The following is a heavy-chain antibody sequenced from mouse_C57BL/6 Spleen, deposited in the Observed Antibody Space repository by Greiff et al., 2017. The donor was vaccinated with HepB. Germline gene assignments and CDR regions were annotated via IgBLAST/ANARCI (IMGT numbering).Heavy chain of an antibody. CDR2: IDPETGGT. CDR1: GYTFTDYE. CDR3: TRKDLYYYAMDY. D-gene: IGHD2-3*01. J-gene: IGHJ4*01. Sequence: SGAELVRPGASVTLSCKASGYTFTDYEMHWVKQTPVHGLEWIGAIDPETGGTAYNQKFKGKAILTADKSSSTAYMELRSLTSEDSAVYYCTRKDLYYYAMDYWGQGTSVTVSS. V-gene: IGHV1-15*01.